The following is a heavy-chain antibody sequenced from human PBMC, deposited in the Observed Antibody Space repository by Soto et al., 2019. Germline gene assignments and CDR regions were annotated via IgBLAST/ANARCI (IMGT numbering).Heavy chain of an antibody. D-gene: IGHD3-10*01. CDR2: IYYRGST. Sequence: QVQLQESGPGLVKPSQTLSLTCTVSGGSISSGGYYWSWIRQHPGKGLEWIGYIYYRGSTYYNPSHKSRVTISVDTSKNQLSLKLSAVAAADTAVYYCARVRTGSYYNVFFDYWGQGTLVTVSS. J-gene: IGHJ4*02. V-gene: IGHV4-31*03. CDR3: ARVRTGSYYNVFFDY. CDR1: GGSISSGGYY.